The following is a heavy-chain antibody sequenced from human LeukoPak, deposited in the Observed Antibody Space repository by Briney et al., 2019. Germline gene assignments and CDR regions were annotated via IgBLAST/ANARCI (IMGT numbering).Heavy chain of an antibody. D-gene: IGHD3-22*01. Sequence: SQTLSLTCTVSGGSISSGDYYWGWIRQPPGKGLEWIGYMYYSGSTYYNPSLKSRATISVDTSKNQFSLKLTSVAAADTAVYYCARPYYYDSRIDPWGQGTLVTVSS. V-gene: IGHV4-30-4*01. CDR2: MYYSGST. CDR3: ARPYYYDSRIDP. CDR1: GGSISSGDYY. J-gene: IGHJ5*02.